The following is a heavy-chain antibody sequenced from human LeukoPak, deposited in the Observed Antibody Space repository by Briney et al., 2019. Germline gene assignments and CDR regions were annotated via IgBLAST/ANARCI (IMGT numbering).Heavy chain of an antibody. D-gene: IGHD2-2*02. V-gene: IGHV4-34*01. CDR1: GGSFSGYY. CDR3: ARGSCSSTSCYTRVPDY. J-gene: IGHJ4*02. CDR2: INHSGST. Sequence: SETLSLTCAVYGGSFSGYYWSWIRQPPGKGLEWIGEINHSGSTNYNPSLKSRVTISVDTSKNQFSLKLSSVTAADTAVYYCARGSCSSTSCYTRVPDYWGQGTLVTVSS.